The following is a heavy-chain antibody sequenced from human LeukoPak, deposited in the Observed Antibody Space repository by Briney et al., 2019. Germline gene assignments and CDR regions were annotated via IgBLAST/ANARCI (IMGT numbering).Heavy chain of an antibody. CDR1: GGSISSSTYY. CDR2: INHSGST. J-gene: IGHJ2*01. D-gene: IGHD1-26*01. CDR3: ASSPDSYSGSYYRYWYFDL. V-gene: IGHV4-39*07. Sequence: SETLSLTCSVSGGSISSSTYYWGWIRQPPGKGLEWIGEINHSGSTNYNPSLKSRVTISVDTSKNQFSLKLSSVTAADTAVYYCASSPDSYSGSYYRYWYFDLWGRGTLVTVSS.